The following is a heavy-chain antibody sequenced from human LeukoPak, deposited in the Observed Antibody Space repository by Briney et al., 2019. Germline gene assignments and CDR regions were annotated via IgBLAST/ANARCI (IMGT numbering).Heavy chain of an antibody. Sequence: ASVKVSCKASGYTFTGYYVHWVRQAAGQGLEWMRWIKPNSGGTNYAQRFQGRVTITRDTSISTAYMELSRLRSDDTAVYYCANTLGEYWGQGTLVTVSS. CDR3: ANTLGEY. CDR1: GYTFTGYY. V-gene: IGHV1-2*02. CDR2: IKPNSGGT. J-gene: IGHJ4*02. D-gene: IGHD2-15*01.